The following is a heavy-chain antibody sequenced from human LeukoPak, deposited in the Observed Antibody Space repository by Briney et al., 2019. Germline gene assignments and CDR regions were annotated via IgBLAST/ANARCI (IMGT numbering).Heavy chain of an antibody. CDR2: INEDGSEK. CDR3: AKDPSSGWYRWSMDV. V-gene: IGHV3-7*01. CDR1: GFSFRNYW. J-gene: IGHJ6*02. D-gene: IGHD6-19*01. Sequence: GGSLRLSCAVSGFSFRNYWMSWVRQAPGKGLEWGANINEDGSEKYYVDSVEGRFTISRDNSKNTVYLEVNSLTTEDTALYYCAKDPSSGWYRWSMDVWGQGTTVTVSS.